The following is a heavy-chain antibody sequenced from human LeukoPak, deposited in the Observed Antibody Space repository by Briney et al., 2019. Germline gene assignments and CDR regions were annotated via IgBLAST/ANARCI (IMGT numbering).Heavy chain of an antibody. D-gene: IGHD6-13*01. V-gene: IGHV4-38-2*02. CDR1: DYSISSGHY. CDR3: ARGKAGTVTLDY. CDR2: IYHTETT. J-gene: IGHJ4*02. Sequence: SETLSLTCTVSDYSISSGHYWGWVRQPPGKGLEWIGNIYHTETTYYNPSLKSRITISVDTSKNQFSLQLNSVTPEDTAVYYCARGKAGTVTLDYWGQGTLVTVSS.